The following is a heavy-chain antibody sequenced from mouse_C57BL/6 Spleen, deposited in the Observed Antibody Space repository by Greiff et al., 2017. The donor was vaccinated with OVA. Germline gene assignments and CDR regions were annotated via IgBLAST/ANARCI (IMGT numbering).Heavy chain of an antibody. CDR2: IWSDGST. D-gene: IGHD1-1*01. J-gene: IGHJ3*01. V-gene: IGHV2-6-1*01. CDR1: GFSLTSYG. CDR3: ARHAFPGSSQAWFAY. Sequence: VQLQESGPGLVAPSQSLSITCTVSGFSLTSYGVHWVRQPPGKGLEWLVVIWSDGSTTYNSALKSRLSISKDNSKSQVFLKMNSLQTDDTAMYYCARHAFPGSSQAWFAYWGQGTLVTVSA.